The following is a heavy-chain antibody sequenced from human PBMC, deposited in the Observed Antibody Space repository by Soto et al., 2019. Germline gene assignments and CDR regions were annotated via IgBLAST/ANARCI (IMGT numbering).Heavy chain of an antibody. CDR2: TYYRSKWYN. V-gene: IGHV6-1*01. CDR3: ARDLCFIDFWRGPSDNTYYYVMDV. D-gene: IGHD3-3*01. CDR1: GDRSPSNNAD. J-gene: IGHJ6*02. Sequence: PSKTLSLTCSIYGDRSPSNNADWNWIRQSPSRSLERLGRTYYRSKWYNEYVVSVKCRITNKPDTSKNQFALQLNLSTRENTAVYCCARDLCFIDFWRGPSDNTYYYVMDVWGQGTTVTVSS.